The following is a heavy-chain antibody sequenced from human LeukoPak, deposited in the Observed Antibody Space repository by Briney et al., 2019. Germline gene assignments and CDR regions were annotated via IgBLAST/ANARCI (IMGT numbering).Heavy chain of an antibody. CDR1: GGSFSPYY. D-gene: IGHD2-21*02. CDR3: ARGGFYCGGDCYVDY. Sequence: SEALSLTCAVYGGSFSPYYWSWIRQPPGKGLEGIGEINHRGSTNYNPSLKSRVTISVDTSKNQFSLRLSSVTAADTAVYHCARGGFYCGGDCYVDYWGQGTLVTVSS. V-gene: IGHV4-34*01. CDR2: INHRGST. J-gene: IGHJ4*02.